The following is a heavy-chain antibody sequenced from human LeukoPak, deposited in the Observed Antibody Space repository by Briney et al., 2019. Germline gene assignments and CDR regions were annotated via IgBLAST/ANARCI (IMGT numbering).Heavy chain of an antibody. D-gene: IGHD2-15*01. CDR2: ISYDGSNK. Sequence: GGSLRLSCAASGFTFSSYAMHWVRQAPGKGLEWVAVISYDGSNKYYADSVKGRFTISRDNSKNTLYLQMNSLRAEDTAVYYCAREGPTSGGYDWFDPWGQGTLVTVSS. V-gene: IGHV3-30-3*01. CDR3: AREGPTSGGYDWFDP. CDR1: GFTFSSYA. J-gene: IGHJ5*02.